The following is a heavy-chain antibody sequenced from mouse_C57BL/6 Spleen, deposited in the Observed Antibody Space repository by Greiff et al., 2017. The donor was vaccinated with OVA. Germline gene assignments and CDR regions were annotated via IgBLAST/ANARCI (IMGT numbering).Heavy chain of an antibody. CDR1: GYAFSSSW. D-gene: IGHD1-1*01. J-gene: IGHJ1*03. CDR3: VLITTVVAHWYFDV. CDR2: IYPGDGDT. V-gene: IGHV1-82*01. Sequence: VQLQQSGPELVKPGASVKISCKASGYAFSSSWMNWVKQRPGKGLEWIGRIYPGDGDTNYNGKFKGKATLTADKSSSTAYMQLSSLTSEDSAVYFCVLITTVVAHWYFDVWGTGTTVTVSS.